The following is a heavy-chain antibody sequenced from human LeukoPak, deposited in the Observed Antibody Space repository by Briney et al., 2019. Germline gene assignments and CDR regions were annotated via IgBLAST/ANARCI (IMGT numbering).Heavy chain of an antibody. Sequence: GGSLRLSCAASGFTFSIYSMDWVRQAPGKGLEWVSSISSSGSYIYYADSLKGRFTISRDNAKNSLYLEMNSLRAEDTALFYCARTLGPLRRGFGFDIWGQGTMVTVSS. CDR2: ISSSGSYI. D-gene: IGHD3-22*01. CDR3: ARTLGPLRRGFGFDI. J-gene: IGHJ3*02. CDR1: GFTFSIYS. V-gene: IGHV3-21*01.